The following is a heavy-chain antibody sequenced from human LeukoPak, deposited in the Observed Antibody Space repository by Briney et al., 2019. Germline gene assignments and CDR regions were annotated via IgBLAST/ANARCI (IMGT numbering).Heavy chain of an antibody. CDR1: GGTFSSYA. Sequence: ASVKVSCKASGGTFSSYAISWVRQAPGQGLEWMGGIIPIFGTANYAQKFQGRVTITTDESTSTAYMELSSLRSEDTAVYYCARGARERYYDFWSGYYTVDYWGQGTLVTVSS. V-gene: IGHV1-69*05. CDR3: ARGARERYYDFWSGYYTVDY. D-gene: IGHD3-3*01. J-gene: IGHJ4*02. CDR2: IIPIFGTA.